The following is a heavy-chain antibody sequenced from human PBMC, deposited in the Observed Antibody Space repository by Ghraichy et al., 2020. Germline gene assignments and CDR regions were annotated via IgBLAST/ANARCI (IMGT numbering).Heavy chain of an antibody. J-gene: IGHJ4*02. V-gene: IGHV4-34*01. CDR1: GGSFSGYY. CDR2: INHSGST. D-gene: IGHD6-19*01. Sequence: SETLSLTCAVYGGSFSGYYWSWIRQPPGKGLEWIGEINHSGSTNYNPSLKSRVTISVDTSKNQFSLKLSYVTAAETAVYYCARGAHSGWFDYWGQGTLVTVSS. CDR3: ARGAHSGWFDY.